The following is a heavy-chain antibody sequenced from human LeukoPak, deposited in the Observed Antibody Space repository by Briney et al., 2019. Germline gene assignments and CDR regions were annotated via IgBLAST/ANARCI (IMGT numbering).Heavy chain of an antibody. Sequence: GSLRLSCAASAFTFRSYAMSWVRQPPGKGLEWIGTIYYTGSTYYNPSLKSRVTISIDTSKNQFSLRLSSVTAADTAVYFCARASNYFDILYWGQGTLVTVSS. J-gene: IGHJ4*02. D-gene: IGHD3-22*01. CDR1: AFTFRSYA. CDR3: ARASNYFDILY. V-gene: IGHV4-39*01. CDR2: IYYTGST.